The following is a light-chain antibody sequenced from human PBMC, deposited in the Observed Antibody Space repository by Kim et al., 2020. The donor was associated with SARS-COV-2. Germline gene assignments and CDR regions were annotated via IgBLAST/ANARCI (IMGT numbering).Light chain of an antibody. V-gene: IGKV3-15*01. CDR2: GAS. CDR3: HQYNNWPYT. J-gene: IGKJ2*01. CDR1: QSVSSY. Sequence: SVSPGERATRSCRASQSVSSYLAWYQQTPGQAPRLLIYGASTRATDIPARFSGSGSGTEFTLTISSLQSEDFAVYYCHQYNNWPYTFGQGTKLEI.